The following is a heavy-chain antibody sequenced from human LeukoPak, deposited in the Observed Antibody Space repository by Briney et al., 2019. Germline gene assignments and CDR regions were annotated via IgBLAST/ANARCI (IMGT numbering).Heavy chain of an antibody. J-gene: IGHJ4*02. CDR2: IDPSDSYT. Sequence: GSLKISCKGSGYSFTNYWISWVRQMPGKGLEWMGRIDPSDSYTKYSPSFEGHVTISVDKSISTAFLQWNSLKASDSAMYYCATGASKVTTDFANYWGQGTQVAVSS. V-gene: IGHV5-10-1*01. CDR1: GYSFTNYW. D-gene: IGHD4-17*01. CDR3: ATGASKVTTDFANY.